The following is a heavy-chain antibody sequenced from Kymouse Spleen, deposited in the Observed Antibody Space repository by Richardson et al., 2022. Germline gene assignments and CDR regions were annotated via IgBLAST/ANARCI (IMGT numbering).Heavy chain of an antibody. J-gene: IGHJ3*02. Sequence: EVQLVESGGGLIQPGGSLRLSCAASGFTVSSNYMSWVRQAPGKGLEWVSVIYSGGSTYYADSVKGRFTISRDNSKNTLYLQMNSLRAEDTAVYYCARVSFWSGYYDAFDIWGQGTMVTVSS. CDR3: ARVSFWSGYYDAFDI. D-gene: IGHD3-3*01. CDR2: IYSGGST. V-gene: IGHV3-53*01. CDR1: GFTVSSNY.